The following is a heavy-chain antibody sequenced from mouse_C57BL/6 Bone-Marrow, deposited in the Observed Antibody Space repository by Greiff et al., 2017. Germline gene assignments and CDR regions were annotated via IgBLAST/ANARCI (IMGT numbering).Heavy chain of an antibody. J-gene: IGHJ4*01. V-gene: IGHV1-61*01. CDR3: ATVVARSYAMDY. CDR1: GYTFTSYW. D-gene: IGHD1-1*01. Sequence: QVQLQQPGAELVRPGSSVKLSCKASGYTFTSYWMDWVKQRPGQGLEWIGNIYPSDSETHYNQKFKDKATLTVDKSSSTAYMQLSSLTSEDSAVYYCATVVARSYAMDYWGQGTSVTVSS. CDR2: IYPSDSET.